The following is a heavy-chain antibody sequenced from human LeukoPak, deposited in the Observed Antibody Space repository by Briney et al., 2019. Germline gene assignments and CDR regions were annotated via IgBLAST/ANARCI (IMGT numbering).Heavy chain of an antibody. J-gene: IGHJ4*02. D-gene: IGHD5-12*01. CDR3: ARDAPAGYSGYDYAPGY. CDR2: INWNGGST. V-gene: IGHV3-20*04. Sequence: GGSLRLSCAASGFTFYDYGMSWVRQAPGKGLEWVSGINWNGGSTGYADSVKGRFTISRDNAKNSLYLQMNSLRAEDTALYYCARDAPAGYSGYDYAPGYWGQGTLVTVSS. CDR1: GFTFYDYG.